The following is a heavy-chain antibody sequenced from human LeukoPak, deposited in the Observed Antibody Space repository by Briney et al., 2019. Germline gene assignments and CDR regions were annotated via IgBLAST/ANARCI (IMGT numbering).Heavy chain of an antibody. CDR3: ARDRYNWSHGDGWYYYYGMDV. CDR2: MNPNSGNT. V-gene: IGHV1-8*01. D-gene: IGHD1-1*01. CDR1: GYTFTSYD. J-gene: IGHJ6*02. Sequence: ASVKVSCKASGYTFTSYDINWVRQATGQGLEWMGWMNPNSGNTGYAQKFQGRVTMTRNTSISTAYMELSSLRSEDTAVYYCARDRYNWSHGDGWYYYYGMDVWGQGTTVTVSS.